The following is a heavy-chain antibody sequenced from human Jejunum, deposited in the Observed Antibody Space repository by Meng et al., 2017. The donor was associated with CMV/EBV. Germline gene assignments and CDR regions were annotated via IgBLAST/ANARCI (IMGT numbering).Heavy chain of an antibody. D-gene: IGHD2-8*01. V-gene: IGHV3-66*01. CDR2: SDPTGYT. CDR1: GFSVSSNY. CDR3: ARGMYFSP. J-gene: IGHJ5*02. Sequence: EEHSVESGGDLVQPGRSLLLSCAASGFSVSSNYMSWVRQAPGKGLECVSISDPTGYTYYADSVKGRFSISSDSSRNTLYIEMNSLRVEDMAVYYCARGMYFSPWGQGTLVTVSS.